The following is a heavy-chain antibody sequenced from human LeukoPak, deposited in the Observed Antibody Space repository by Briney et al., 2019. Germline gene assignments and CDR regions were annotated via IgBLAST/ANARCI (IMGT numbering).Heavy chain of an antibody. D-gene: IGHD2-15*01. Sequence: SQTLSLTCAVSGGSISSGGYSWSWIRQPPGKGLEWIGYIYYSGSTYYNPSLKSRVTISVDRSKNQFSLKLSSVTAADTAVYYCARTEIHCSGGSCYPDAFDIWGQGTMVTVSS. V-gene: IGHV4-30-2*01. J-gene: IGHJ3*02. CDR1: GGSISSGGYS. CDR2: IYYSGST. CDR3: ARTEIHCSGGSCYPDAFDI.